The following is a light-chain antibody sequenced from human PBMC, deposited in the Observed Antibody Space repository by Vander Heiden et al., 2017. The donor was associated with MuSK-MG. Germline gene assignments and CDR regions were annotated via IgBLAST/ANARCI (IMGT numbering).Light chain of an antibody. Sequence: DIQQTQSPSPLSVSVGERVTITCQASHDISNYLNWYQQRPGKAPKLLLYDASNLETGVPSRFSGSGSGTDFLFTINSLQPEDITTHYSQEYYTLPYTFGQGTNLEIE. CDR2: DAS. V-gene: IGKV1-33*01. CDR3: QEYYTLPYT. CDR1: HDISNY. J-gene: IGKJ2*01.